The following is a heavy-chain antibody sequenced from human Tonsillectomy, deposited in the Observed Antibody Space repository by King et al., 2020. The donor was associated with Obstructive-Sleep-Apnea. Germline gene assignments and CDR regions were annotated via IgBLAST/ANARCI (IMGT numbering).Heavy chain of an antibody. Sequence: VQLVESGGGVVQPGRSLRLSCAASGFTFRSYGMYWVRQAPGKGLEWVAIISHDGSIKYYVDSVKGRFTLSRDNSKNTLYLKMNSLRAEDTAVYFCAKEVAVAGTEYYHCGMDVWGQGATVTVSS. CDR3: AKEVAVAGTEYYHCGMDV. CDR2: ISHDGSIK. CDR1: GFTFRSYG. D-gene: IGHD6-19*01. J-gene: IGHJ6*02. V-gene: IGHV3-30*18.